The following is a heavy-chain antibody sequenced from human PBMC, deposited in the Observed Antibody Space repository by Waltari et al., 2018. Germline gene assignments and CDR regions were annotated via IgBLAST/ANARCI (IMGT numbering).Heavy chain of an antibody. D-gene: IGHD1-26*01. CDR2: INHSGST. V-gene: IGHV4-34*01. CDR1: GGSFSGCY. CDR3: ARNSYYHYYMDV. Sequence: QVQLQQWGAGRLKPAETLSLNCAVYGGSFSGCYGSWTRQPPGKGLEWIGEINHSGSTNYNPSLKRRVTISVDTSKNQFSLKLSSVTASDTAVYYCARNSYYHYYMDVWGKGTTVTVSS. J-gene: IGHJ6*03.